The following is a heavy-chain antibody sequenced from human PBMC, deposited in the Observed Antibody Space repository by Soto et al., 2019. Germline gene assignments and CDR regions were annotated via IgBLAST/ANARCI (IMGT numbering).Heavy chain of an antibody. D-gene: IGHD3-22*01. J-gene: IGHJ3*02. CDR1: GGSISSYY. Sequence: SETLSLTCTVSGGSISSYYWSWIRQPPGKGLEWIGYIYYSGSTNYNPSLKSRVTISVDTSKNQFSLKLSSVTAADTAVYYCAREGSYYDSSGYYYGRAFDIWGQGTMVTVSS. CDR2: IYYSGST. V-gene: IGHV4-59*01. CDR3: AREGSYYDSSGYYYGRAFDI.